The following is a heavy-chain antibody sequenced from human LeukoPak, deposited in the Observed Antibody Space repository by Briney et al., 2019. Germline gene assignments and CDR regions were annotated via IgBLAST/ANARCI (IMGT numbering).Heavy chain of an antibody. J-gene: IGHJ6*02. D-gene: IGHD2-2*01. CDR3: AKDMSPIVVVPAAPKGYYYYGMDV. CDR2: INPNSGGT. Sequence: ASVKVSCKASGYTFTGYYMHWVRQAPGQGLEWMGWINPNSGGTNYAQKFQGRVTMTRDTSISTAYMELSRLRSDDTAVYYCAKDMSPIVVVPAAPKGYYYYGMDVWGQGTTVTVSS. CDR1: GYTFTGYY. V-gene: IGHV1-2*02.